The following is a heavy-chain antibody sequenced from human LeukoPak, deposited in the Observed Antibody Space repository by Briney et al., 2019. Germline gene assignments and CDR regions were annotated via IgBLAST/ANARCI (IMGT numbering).Heavy chain of an antibody. Sequence: SEALSLTCTVSGGSISSYYWSWIRQPPGKGLEWIGYIYYSGSTNYNPSLKSRVTISVDTSKNQFSLKLSSVTAADTAVYYCARDLGAGWGGDNYYYYGMDVWGQGTTVTVSS. CDR2: IYYSGST. D-gene: IGHD2-21*02. CDR3: ARDLGAGWGGDNYYYYGMDV. CDR1: GGSISSYY. J-gene: IGHJ6*02. V-gene: IGHV4-59*01.